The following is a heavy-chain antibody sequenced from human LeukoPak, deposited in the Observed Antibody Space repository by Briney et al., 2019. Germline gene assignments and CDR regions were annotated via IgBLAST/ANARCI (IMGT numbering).Heavy chain of an antibody. CDR3: AKERAVAGTGFDY. CDR2: ISWNSGSI. Sequence: GGSLRLSCAASGFTFDDYAVHWVRQAPGKGLEWVSGISWNSGSIGYADSVKGRFTISRDNAKNSLYLQMNSLRAEDTALYYCAKERAVAGTGFDYWGQGTLVTVSS. CDR1: GFTFDDYA. D-gene: IGHD6-19*01. V-gene: IGHV3-9*01. J-gene: IGHJ4*02.